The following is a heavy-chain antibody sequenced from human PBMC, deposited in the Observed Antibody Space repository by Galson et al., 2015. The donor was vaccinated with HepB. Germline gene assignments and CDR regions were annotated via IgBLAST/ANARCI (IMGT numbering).Heavy chain of an antibody. CDR1: GFSLSTSGVG. J-gene: IGHJ4*02. Sequence: PALVKPTQTLTLTCTFSGFSLSTSGVGVGWIRQPPGKALEWLALIFWNNDDKRYTPSLKNRLTITKDTSKNQVVLTMTNMDPVDTATYYCARTREEILQWFGELKPFDYWGQGTLVSVSS. D-gene: IGHD3-10*01. V-gene: IGHV2-5*01. CDR3: ARTREEILQWFGELKPFDY. CDR2: IFWNNDDK.